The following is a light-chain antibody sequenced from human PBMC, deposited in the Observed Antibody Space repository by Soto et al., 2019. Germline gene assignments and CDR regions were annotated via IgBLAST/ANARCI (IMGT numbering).Light chain of an antibody. CDR3: AAWDDSLSGCV. J-gene: IGLJ1*01. CDR1: SSNIGSNT. CDR2: SNN. Sequence: QSVLTQPPSPSGTPGQRVTISCSGSSSNIGSNTVNWYQQLPGTAPKLLIYSNNQRPSGVPDRFSGSKSGTSASLAISGLQSEDEADYYCAAWDDSLSGCVFGTGTKVTVL. V-gene: IGLV1-44*01.